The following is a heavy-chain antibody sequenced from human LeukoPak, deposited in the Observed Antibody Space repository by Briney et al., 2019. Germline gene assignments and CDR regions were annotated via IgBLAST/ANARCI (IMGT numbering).Heavy chain of an antibody. J-gene: IGHJ4*02. CDR1: GGTFSSYA. CDR3: ARVGAMATFGY. Sequence: SVKVSCKASGGTFSSYAISWVRQAPGQGLEWMGRIIPIFGTANYAQKFQGRVTITTDESTSTAYMELSSVTAADTAVYYCARVGAMATFGYWGQGTLVTVSS. V-gene: IGHV1-69*05. D-gene: IGHD5-18*01. CDR2: IIPIFGTA.